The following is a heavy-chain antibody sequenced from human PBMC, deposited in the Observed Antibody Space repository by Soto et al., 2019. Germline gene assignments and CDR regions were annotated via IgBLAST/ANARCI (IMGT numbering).Heavy chain of an antibody. J-gene: IGHJ6*02. CDR3: AKDGMGGVVPAAMGYYYYYGMDV. CDR1: GFTFSSYA. CDR2: ISGSGGST. Sequence: GGSLRLSCAASGFTFSSYAMSWVRQAPGKGLEWVSAISGSGGSTYYADSVKGRFTISRDNSKNTLYLQMNSLRAEDTAVYYCAKDGMGGVVPAAMGYYYYYGMDVWGQGTTVTVSS. V-gene: IGHV3-23*01. D-gene: IGHD2-2*01.